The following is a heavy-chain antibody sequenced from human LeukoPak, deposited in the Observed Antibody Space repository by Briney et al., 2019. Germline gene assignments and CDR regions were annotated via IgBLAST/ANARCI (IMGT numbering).Heavy chain of an antibody. V-gene: IGHV3-48*02. CDR2: ISSSSSTI. CDR1: GFTFSSYS. J-gene: IGHJ4*02. D-gene: IGHD3-9*01. Sequence: PGGSLRLSCAASGFTFSSYSMNWVRQAPGKGLEWVSYISSSSSTIYYADSVRGRFTISRDNAKNSLYLQMNSLRDEDTAVYYCARDVLRYFDWLPPQNTFDYWGQGTLVTVSS. CDR3: ARDVLRYFDWLPPQNTFDY.